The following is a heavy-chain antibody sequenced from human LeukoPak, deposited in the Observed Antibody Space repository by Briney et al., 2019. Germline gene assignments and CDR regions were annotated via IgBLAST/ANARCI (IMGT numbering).Heavy chain of an antibody. Sequence: ASVKVSCKASGYTFTSYDINWVRQATGQGLEWMGWMNPNSGNTGYAQKFQGRVTMTRNTSISTAYMELSGLRSEDTAVYYCAVGYYGSGSYSYWGQGTLVTVSS. CDR1: GYTFTSYD. V-gene: IGHV1-8*01. D-gene: IGHD3-10*01. CDR2: MNPNSGNT. J-gene: IGHJ4*02. CDR3: AVGYYGSGSYSY.